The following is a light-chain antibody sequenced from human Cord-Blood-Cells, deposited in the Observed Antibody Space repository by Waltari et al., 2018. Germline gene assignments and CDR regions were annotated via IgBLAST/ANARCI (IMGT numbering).Light chain of an antibody. CDR3: CSYAGSSTFRV. Sequence: QSALTQPAPVSGSPGQSITISCTGTSRDVGSYNLVSWYQQPPGKAPKLMIYEGSKRPSGVSNRFSGSKSGNTASLTISGLQAEDEADYYCCSYAGSSTFRVFGGGTKLTVL. CDR2: EGS. CDR1: SRDVGSYNL. V-gene: IGLV2-23*03. J-gene: IGLJ3*02.